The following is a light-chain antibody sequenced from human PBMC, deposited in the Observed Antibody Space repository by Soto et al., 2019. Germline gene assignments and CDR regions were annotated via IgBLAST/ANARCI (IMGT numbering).Light chain of an antibody. CDR2: DAS. Sequence: EIVLTQSPGTLSLSPGERATLSCRASQSVTNSYLAWYQQKPGQAPRLLISDASNRAAGIPDRFSGSGSGTDFTLTISGLEPEDFIVYYCQQYGSSLPYTFGQGTKLEI. CDR1: QSVTNSY. CDR3: QQYGSSLPYT. V-gene: IGKV3-20*01. J-gene: IGKJ2*01.